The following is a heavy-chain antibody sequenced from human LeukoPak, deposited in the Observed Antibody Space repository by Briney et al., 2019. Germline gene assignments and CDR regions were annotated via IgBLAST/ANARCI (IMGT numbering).Heavy chain of an antibody. CDR2: ISYDGSNK. CDR1: GFTFSSYA. Sequence: GGSLRLSCAASGFTFSSYAMHWVRQAPGKGLEWVAVISYDGSNKYYADSVKGRFTISRDNSKNTLYLQMNSLRAEDTAVYYCARDKDENSSGWYSGWYFDLWGRGTLVTVSS. V-gene: IGHV3-30-3*01. D-gene: IGHD6-19*01. CDR3: ARDKDENSSGWYSGWYFDL. J-gene: IGHJ2*01.